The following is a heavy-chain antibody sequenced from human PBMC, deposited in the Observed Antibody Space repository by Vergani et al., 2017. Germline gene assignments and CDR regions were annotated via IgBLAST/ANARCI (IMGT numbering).Heavy chain of an antibody. D-gene: IGHD3/OR15-3a*01. CDR3: ARGQTGYSRDWSTYFFYMDV. V-gene: IGHV4-30-2*01. Sequence: QLQLQESDSRLVNPSQTLSLTCTLSGDAISRDTYSWNWVRQPPRKPLEWIGSVYYSGTTYYNPSLGGRVTMSIDQSKNHFSLTLTSVTAADSAFYFCARGQTGYSRDWSTYFFYMDVWGKGTTVTVSS. J-gene: IGHJ6*03. CDR1: GDAISRDTYS. CDR2: VYYSGTT.